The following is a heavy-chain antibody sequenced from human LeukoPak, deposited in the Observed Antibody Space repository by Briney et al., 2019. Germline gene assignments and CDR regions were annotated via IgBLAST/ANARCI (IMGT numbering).Heavy chain of an antibody. Sequence: SETLSLTCAVYGGSFSGYYWSWIRQPPGKGLEWIGEINHSGSTNYNPSLKSRVTISVDTSKNQFSLKLSSVTAADTVVYYCARGRRSRGYSYGYYYYMDVWGKGTTVTVSS. CDR2: INHSGST. D-gene: IGHD5-18*01. J-gene: IGHJ6*03. V-gene: IGHV4-34*01. CDR1: GGSFSGYY. CDR3: ARGRRSRGYSYGYYYYMDV.